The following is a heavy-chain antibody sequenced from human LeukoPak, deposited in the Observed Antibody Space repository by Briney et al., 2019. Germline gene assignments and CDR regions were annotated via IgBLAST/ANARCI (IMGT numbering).Heavy chain of an antibody. CDR2: ISSGCST. CDR1: GFTFSSYA. J-gene: IGHJ3*02. CDR3: ARAGQAAADKGDAFDI. D-gene: IGHD6-13*01. Sequence: GGSLRLSCAASGFTFSSYAMRWVRQAPGKGLEEVSVISSGCSTYYADSVQGRFTISRHNSNNTLYLQMNSLRAEDTAVYYCARAGQAAADKGDAFDIWGQGTMVTVSS. V-gene: IGHV3-53*04.